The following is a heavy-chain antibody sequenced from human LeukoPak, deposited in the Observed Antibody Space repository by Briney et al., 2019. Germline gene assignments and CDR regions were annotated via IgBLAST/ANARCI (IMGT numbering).Heavy chain of an antibody. CDR3: ARGGGYDYGDYNAFDI. D-gene: IGHD4-17*01. CDR1: GGTFSSYA. J-gene: IGHJ3*02. Sequence: WASVKVSCKASGGTFSSYAISWVRQAPGQGLEWMGGIIPIFGTANYAQKFQGRVTITTDESTSTAYMELSSLRSEDTAVYYCARGGGYDYGDYNAFDIWGQGTMVTVSS. CDR2: IIPIFGTA. V-gene: IGHV1-69*05.